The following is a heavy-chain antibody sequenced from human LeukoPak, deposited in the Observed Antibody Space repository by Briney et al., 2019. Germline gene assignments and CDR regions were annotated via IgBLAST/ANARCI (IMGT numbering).Heavy chain of an antibody. CDR2: IYYSGST. CDR1: GVSISSYY. D-gene: IGHD6-19*01. V-gene: IGHV4-59*01. Sequence: SETLSLTCTVSGVSISSYYLTWIRQTPGKGLEWIGYIYYSGSTNYNPSLKSRVTISVDTSKNQFSLKLNSVTAADTAVYYCARGGSSGWYGYWGQGTLVTVSS. J-gene: IGHJ4*02. CDR3: ARGGSSGWYGY.